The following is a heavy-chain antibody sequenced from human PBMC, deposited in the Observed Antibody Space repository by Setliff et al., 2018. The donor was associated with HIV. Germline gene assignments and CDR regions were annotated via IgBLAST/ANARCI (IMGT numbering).Heavy chain of an antibody. J-gene: IGHJ6*03. V-gene: IGHV3-21*01. D-gene: IGHD3-16*01. CDR3: AKGLKVRTGGGYFYYMDV. Sequence: LRLSCAASGFTFKDFSMAWVRQAPGKGLEWVSSISHSSLYTYYVDSVKGRFTISRDNAQNSLSLQMNSLRAEDTAVYYCAKGLKVRTGGGYFYYMDVWGKGTTVTVS. CDR2: ISHSSLYT. CDR1: GFTFKDFS.